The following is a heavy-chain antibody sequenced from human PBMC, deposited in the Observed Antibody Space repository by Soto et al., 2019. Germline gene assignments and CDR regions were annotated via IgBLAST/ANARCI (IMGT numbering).Heavy chain of an antibody. Sequence: QVQLVQSGAEVKKPGSSVKVSCKASGGTFSSYAISWVRQAPGQGLEWMGGIIPIFGTANYAQKFQGRVTITADESTSTAYTELSSLRSEDTAVYYCARNSPRITMILYFDYWGQGTLVTVSS. V-gene: IGHV1-69*12. D-gene: IGHD3-22*01. J-gene: IGHJ4*02. CDR1: GGTFSSYA. CDR3: ARNSPRITMILYFDY. CDR2: IIPIFGTA.